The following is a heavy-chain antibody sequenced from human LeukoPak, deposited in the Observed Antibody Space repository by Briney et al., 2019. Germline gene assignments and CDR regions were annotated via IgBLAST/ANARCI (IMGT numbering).Heavy chain of an antibody. CDR3: YSSGTHDAFDI. Sequence: SETLSLTCAVYGGSFTGYYWTWIRQPPGKGLEWIAEINHSGITNYNPSLKSRVITSVDTSMNQFSLKLTSVTAADTAVYYCYSSGTHDAFDIWGQGTMVTVSS. J-gene: IGHJ3*02. D-gene: IGHD3-22*01. V-gene: IGHV4-34*01. CDR2: INHSGIT. CDR1: GGSFTGYY.